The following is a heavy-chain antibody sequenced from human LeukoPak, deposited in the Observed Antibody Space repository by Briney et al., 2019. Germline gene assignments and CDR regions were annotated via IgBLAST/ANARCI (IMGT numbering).Heavy chain of an antibody. CDR3: AKGDGRQWLAGHAFDI. CDR1: GFTFSSYG. Sequence: GGSLRLSCAASGFTFSSYGMHWVRQAPGKGVEWVAVISYDGSNKYYADSVKGRFTISRDNSKNTLYLQMNSLRAEDTAVYYCAKGDGRQWLAGHAFDIWGQGTMVTVSS. D-gene: IGHD6-19*01. CDR2: ISYDGSNK. J-gene: IGHJ3*02. V-gene: IGHV3-30*18.